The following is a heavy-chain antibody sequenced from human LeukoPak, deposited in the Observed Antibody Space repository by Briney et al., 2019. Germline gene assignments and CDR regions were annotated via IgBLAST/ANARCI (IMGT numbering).Heavy chain of an antibody. D-gene: IGHD5-24*01. Sequence: GGSLRLSCSASGFIFSAYAMHWVRQAPGKGLEYVAAISNNGGNTDDVDSVKGRFTISRDNSKNTLNLQMSSLRVEDTAVYYCVRGDERGPAYWGQGTLVTVSS. CDR1: GFIFSAYA. CDR3: VRGDERGPAY. J-gene: IGHJ4*02. V-gene: IGHV3-64D*08. CDR2: ISNNGGNT.